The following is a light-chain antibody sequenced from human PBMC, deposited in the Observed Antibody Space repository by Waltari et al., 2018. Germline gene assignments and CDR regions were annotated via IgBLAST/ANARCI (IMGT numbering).Light chain of an antibody. CDR1: NSDVGSYNL. V-gene: IGLV2-23*02. J-gene: IGLJ2*01. CDR2: DVI. CDR3: CSYAGSSTFHVL. Sequence: QSVLTQPASMSGSPGQSITISCTGTNSDVGSYNLVSWYQQHPGKAPRLIIYDVIKRPSGVSDRFSGSKSGNTVSLTVSGLQPEDEAEYFCCSYAGSSTFHVLFGGGTKLTVL.